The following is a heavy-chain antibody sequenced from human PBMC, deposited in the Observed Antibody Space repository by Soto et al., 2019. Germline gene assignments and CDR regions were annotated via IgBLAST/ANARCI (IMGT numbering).Heavy chain of an antibody. CDR3: ADPVPAPTHYDYYDMDV. D-gene: IGHD2-2*01. J-gene: IGHJ6*02. CDR1: GLIFSDYH. CDR2: IRRKANSYTT. Sequence: GGSLRLSCAASGLIFSDYHMDWVRQAPGKGLEWVGRIRRKANSYTTEYAASVKGRFTISRDDSKNTLYLQMNSLRADDTAVYYCADPVPAPTHYDYYDMDVWGQGTTVTVSS. V-gene: IGHV3-72*01.